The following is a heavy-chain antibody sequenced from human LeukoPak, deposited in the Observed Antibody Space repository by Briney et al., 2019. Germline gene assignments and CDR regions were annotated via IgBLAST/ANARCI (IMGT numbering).Heavy chain of an antibody. J-gene: IGHJ4*02. V-gene: IGHV3-7*01. Sequence: GGSLRLSCAASGFTSSSYWMSWVRQAPGKGLEWVANIKQDGSEKYYVDSVKGRFTISRDNAKNSLYLQMNSLRAEDTAVYYCARVGGVVAPFDYWGQGTLATVSS. CDR3: ARVGGVVAPFDY. CDR2: IKQDGSEK. D-gene: IGHD3-16*01. CDR1: GFTSSSYW.